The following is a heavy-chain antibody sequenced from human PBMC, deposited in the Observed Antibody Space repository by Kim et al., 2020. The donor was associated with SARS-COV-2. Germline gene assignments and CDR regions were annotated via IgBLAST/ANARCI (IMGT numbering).Heavy chain of an antibody. CDR3: ARGYDSSGYRLDY. D-gene: IGHD3-22*01. Sequence: SETLSLTCTVSGGSISSGDYYWNWIRQPPGKGLEWIGYIYYSGSTYYNPSLKSRVNISIDTSKIQFSLKLSSVTAADTAVYYCARGYDSSGYRLDYWGQGTLVTVSS. J-gene: IGHJ4*02. CDR2: IYYSGST. CDR1: GGSISSGDYY. V-gene: IGHV4-30-4*01.